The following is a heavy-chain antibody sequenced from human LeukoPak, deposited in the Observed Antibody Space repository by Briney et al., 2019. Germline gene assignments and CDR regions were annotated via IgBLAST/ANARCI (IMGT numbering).Heavy chain of an antibody. Sequence: APVKVSCKATSYISWARQAPAQGREWMGWIGSYAGDTYYAQKFQSRVTVTKDTSSSTAYMELRSVRSDDTAVYCCARDFWNFDDSRGYYRDFDSWGQGTLVTVSS. V-gene: IGHV1-18*01. CDR3: ARDFWNFDDSRGYYRDFDS. CDR2: IGSYAGDT. D-gene: IGHD3-22*01. CDR1: TSY. J-gene: IGHJ5*01.